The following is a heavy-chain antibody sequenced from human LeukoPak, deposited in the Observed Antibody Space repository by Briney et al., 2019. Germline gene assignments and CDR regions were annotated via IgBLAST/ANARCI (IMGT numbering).Heavy chain of an antibody. CDR2: IHYSGHT. V-gene: IGHV4-39*01. J-gene: IGHJ5*02. Sequence: SETLSLTCTISGGSISDSDFYWGWIRQAPRQGLEWIGNIHYSGHTYYNPSLSSRVAISVVTSNQFSLRLTSVTAADTAVYHCARSYCTGATCPRRWFHPWGQGTLLTVSS. CDR1: GGSISDSDFY. D-gene: IGHD2-8*02. CDR3: ARSYCTGATCPRRWFHP.